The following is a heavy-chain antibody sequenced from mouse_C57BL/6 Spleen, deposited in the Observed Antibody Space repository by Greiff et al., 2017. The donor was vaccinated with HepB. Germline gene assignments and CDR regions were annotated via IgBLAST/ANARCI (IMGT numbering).Heavy chain of an antibody. CDR2: IDPSDSET. D-gene: IGHD2-4*01. J-gene: IGHJ2*01. Sequence: QVQLKQPGAELVRPGSSVKLSCKASGYTFTSYWMHWVKQRPIQGLEWIGNIDPSDSETHYNQKFKDKATLTVDKSSSTAYMQLSSLTSEDSAVYYCARSMNDYGSDYWGQGTTLTVSS. CDR1: GYTFTSYW. CDR3: ARSMNDYGSDY. V-gene: IGHV1-52*01.